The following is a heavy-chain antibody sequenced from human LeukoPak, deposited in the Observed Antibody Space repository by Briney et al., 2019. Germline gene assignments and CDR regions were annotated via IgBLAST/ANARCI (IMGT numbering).Heavy chain of an antibody. V-gene: IGHV1-69*13. CDR1: GGTFSSYV. D-gene: IGHD3-22*01. Sequence: GASVKVSCKASGGTFSSYVISWVRQAPGQGLKWMGGIIPIFGTANYAQKFPGRVTITADESTSTAYMELSSLRSEDTAVYYCARGPYDSRGQDYYYYYMDVWGRGTTVTV. CDR3: ARGPYDSRGQDYYYYYMDV. J-gene: IGHJ6*03. CDR2: IIPIFGTA.